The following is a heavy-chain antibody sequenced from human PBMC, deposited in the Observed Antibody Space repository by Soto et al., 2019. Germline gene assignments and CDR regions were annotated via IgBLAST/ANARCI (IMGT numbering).Heavy chain of an antibody. D-gene: IGHD4-17*01. CDR3: TSLYYGH. V-gene: IGHV3-15*01. CDR1: EFTFANAW. Sequence: GGSLRLSCAASEFTFANAWISWVRQAPGKGLEWVGRIKSKADGGTTDYAAPVKGRFTISRDESQNTLYLQMNSLKTEDTAVYYCTSLYYGHWGQGTLVTVSS. J-gene: IGHJ4*02. CDR2: IKSKADGGTT.